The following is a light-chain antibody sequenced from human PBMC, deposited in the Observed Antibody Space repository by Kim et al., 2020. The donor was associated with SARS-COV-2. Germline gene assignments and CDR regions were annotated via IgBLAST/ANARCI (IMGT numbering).Light chain of an antibody. CDR1: KLGDKY. V-gene: IGLV3-1*01. Sequence: SVSPGQTASITCSGDKLGDKYACWYQQKPGQSPVLVIFQDSKRPSGIPERFSGSNSGNTATLTISGTQAMDEADYYCQAWDSSTVVFGGGTKLTVL. J-gene: IGLJ2*01. CDR3: QAWDSSTVV. CDR2: QDS.